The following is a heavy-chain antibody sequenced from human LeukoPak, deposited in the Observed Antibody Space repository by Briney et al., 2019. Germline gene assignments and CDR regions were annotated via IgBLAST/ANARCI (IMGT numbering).Heavy chain of an antibody. V-gene: IGHV3-7*01. D-gene: IGHD3-10*01. CDR1: GFPFSSYW. CDR2: IKQDGSEK. J-gene: IGHJ5*02. CDR3: ARNGKWFGGGQRFNP. Sequence: GGSLRLSCAASGFPFSSYWMSWVRPAPGKGLEWVANIKQDGSEKYYVDSVKGRFTISRDNAKNSLYLQMNSLRAEDTAVYYCARNGKWFGGGQRFNPWGQGTLVTVSS.